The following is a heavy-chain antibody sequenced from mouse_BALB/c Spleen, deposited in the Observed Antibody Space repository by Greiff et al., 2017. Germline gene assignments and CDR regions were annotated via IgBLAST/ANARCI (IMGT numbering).Heavy chain of an antibody. CDR1: GFTFSSYA. J-gene: IGHJ2*01. V-gene: IGHV5-9-3*01. CDR3: ATGGYYYGSSYDY. Sequence: EVQVVESGGGLVKPGGSLKLSCAASGFTFSSYAMSWVRQTPEKRLEWVATISSGGSYTYYPDSVKGRFTISRDNAKNTLYLQMSSLRSEDTAMYYCATGGYYYGSSYDYWGQGTTLTVSS. D-gene: IGHD1-1*01. CDR2: ISSGGSYT.